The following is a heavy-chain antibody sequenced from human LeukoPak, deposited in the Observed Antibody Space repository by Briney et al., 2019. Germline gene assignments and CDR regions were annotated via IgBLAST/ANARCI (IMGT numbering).Heavy chain of an antibody. CDR1: GFTFGDYA. J-gene: IGHJ4*02. CDR3: TRGGDIVVVVAATLDD. CDR2: IRSIAYGGTT. D-gene: IGHD2-15*01. Sequence: PGGSLRLSCTASGFTFGDYAMSWFRQAPGKGLEWVGFIRSIAYGGTTEYAASVKGRFTISRDDSKSIAYLQMNSLKTEDTAVYYCTRGGDIVVVVAATLDDWGQGTLVTVSS. V-gene: IGHV3-49*03.